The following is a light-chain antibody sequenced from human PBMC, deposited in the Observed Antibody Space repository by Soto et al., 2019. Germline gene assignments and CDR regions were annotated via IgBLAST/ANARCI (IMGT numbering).Light chain of an antibody. Sequence: QSALTQPASVSVSPGQSITISCTGTSSDVGAYDYVSWYQQHPGEVPKLMIFDVSDRPSGVSNRFSGSKSGNTASLTISGLQAEDEADYYCSSFTTSTSYVFGTGTKVTVL. CDR3: SSFTTSTSYV. CDR2: DVS. V-gene: IGLV2-14*03. J-gene: IGLJ1*01. CDR1: SSDVGAYDY.